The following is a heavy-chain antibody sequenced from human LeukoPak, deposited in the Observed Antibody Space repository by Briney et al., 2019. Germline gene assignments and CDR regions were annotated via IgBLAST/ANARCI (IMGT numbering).Heavy chain of an antibody. CDR1: GFTFSSYS. Sequence: GGSLRLSCAASGFTFSSYSMNWVRQAPGKGLEWVSYISSSSTIYYADSVKGRFTISRDNAKNSLYLQMNSLRAEDTAVYYCARDVGSSSLDYWGQGTLVTVSS. CDR2: ISSSSTI. CDR3: ARDVGSSSLDY. J-gene: IGHJ4*02. D-gene: IGHD6-13*01. V-gene: IGHV3-48*04.